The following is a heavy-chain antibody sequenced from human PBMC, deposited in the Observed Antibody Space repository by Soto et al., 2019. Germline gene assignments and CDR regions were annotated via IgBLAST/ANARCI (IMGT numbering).Heavy chain of an antibody. CDR1: GFTFSSYW. CDR2: INSDGSIT. CDR3: ARENLCSTTSCYPPFFHY. J-gene: IGHJ4*02. D-gene: IGHD2-2*01. Sequence: HPGGSLRLSCAASGFTFSSYWMHWVRQAPGKGLVWVSRINSDGSITNYADSVRGRLTISRDNAKNTLYLQMNSLRAEDTAVYYCARENLCSTTSCYPPFFHYWGQGTLVTVSS. V-gene: IGHV3-74*01.